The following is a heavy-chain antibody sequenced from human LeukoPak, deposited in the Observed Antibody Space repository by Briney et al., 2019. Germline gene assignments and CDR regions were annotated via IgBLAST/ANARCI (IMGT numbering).Heavy chain of an antibody. CDR2: ISSNGGST. J-gene: IGHJ6*02. CDR3: ARGVLRRYYYYGMDV. CDR1: GFTFSSYA. V-gene: IGHV3-64*01. D-gene: IGHD6-25*01. Sequence: GRSLTLSWPASGFTFSSYAMHWVRQAAGKGLEYVSAISSNGGSTYYANSVKGRFTITRGNYKNTLYLQMGSLRAEDMAVYYCARGVLRRYYYYGMDVWGQGTTVTVSS.